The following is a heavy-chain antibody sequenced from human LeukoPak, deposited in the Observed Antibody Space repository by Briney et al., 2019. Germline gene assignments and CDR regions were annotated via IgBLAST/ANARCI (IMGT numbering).Heavy chain of an antibody. V-gene: IGHV3-30*18. CDR2: ISFDGNNK. J-gene: IGHJ5*02. Sequence: QPGRSLRLSCAASGFTFSSYGMHWVRQAPGKGLEWVAVISFDGNNKYYADSVKGRFTISRDNSKNRLYLQMNSLRAEDTAVYYCAKDHYDTGGTYSFDPWGQGTLATVSS. CDR3: AKDHYDTGGTYSFDP. CDR1: GFTFSSYG. D-gene: IGHD2-8*02.